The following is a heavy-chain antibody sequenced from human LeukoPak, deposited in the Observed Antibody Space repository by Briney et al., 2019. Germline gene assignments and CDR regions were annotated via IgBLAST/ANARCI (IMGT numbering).Heavy chain of an antibody. Sequence: ASGEVSGKASGYTFTGYYMHWGRQAPGQGVECRGWINPNSGGTNYAQKFQGRVTMTRDTSISTAYMELSRLRSDDTAVYYCARDRRLSGTNDRTAFDIWGQGTMVTVSS. CDR3: ARDRRLSGTNDRTAFDI. CDR1: GYTFTGYY. V-gene: IGHV1-2*02. J-gene: IGHJ3*02. D-gene: IGHD1-7*01. CDR2: INPNSGGT.